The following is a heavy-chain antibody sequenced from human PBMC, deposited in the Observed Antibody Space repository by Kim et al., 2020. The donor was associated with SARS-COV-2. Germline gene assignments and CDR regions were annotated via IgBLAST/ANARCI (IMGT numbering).Heavy chain of an antibody. Sequence: GGSLRLSCAASGFTFSSYSMNWVRQAPGKGLEWVSSISSSSSYIYYADSVKGRFTISRDNAKNSLYLQMNSLRAEDTAVYYCASQPPLAPIQLWPRGWVDVWGQGTTVTVSS. D-gene: IGHD5-18*01. CDR2: ISSSSSYI. J-gene: IGHJ6*02. CDR1: GFTFSSYS. CDR3: ASQPPLAPIQLWPRGWVDV. V-gene: IGHV3-21*01.